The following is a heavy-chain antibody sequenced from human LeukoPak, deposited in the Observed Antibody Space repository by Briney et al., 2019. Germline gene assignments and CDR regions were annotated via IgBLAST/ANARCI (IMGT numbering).Heavy chain of an antibody. D-gene: IGHD3-22*01. CDR3: VRGRYDSSGYFALDI. CDR1: GGSISSYY. V-gene: IGHV4-4*07. Sequence: SETLSLTCTVSGGSISSYYWSWIRQPAGKGLEWIGRINTSGSTDYNPSLKSRVTMSVDTSKNQFSLKLSSVTAADTAVYYCVRGRYDSSGYFALDIWGQGTMVTVSS. J-gene: IGHJ3*02. CDR2: INTSGST.